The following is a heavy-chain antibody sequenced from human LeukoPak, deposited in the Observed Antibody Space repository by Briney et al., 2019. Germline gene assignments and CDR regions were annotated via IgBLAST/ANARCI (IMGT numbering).Heavy chain of an antibody. CDR2: ISGSGGST. D-gene: IGHD3-22*01. CDR3: AKGRWDDSSGLDY. J-gene: IGHJ4*02. Sequence: QSGGSLRLSCAASGFTFSSYAMSWVRQAPGKGLGWVSAISGSGGSTYYADSVKGRFTISRDNSKNTLYLQMNSLRAEDTAVYYCAKGRWDDSSGLDYWGQGTLVTVSS. CDR1: GFTFSSYA. V-gene: IGHV3-23*01.